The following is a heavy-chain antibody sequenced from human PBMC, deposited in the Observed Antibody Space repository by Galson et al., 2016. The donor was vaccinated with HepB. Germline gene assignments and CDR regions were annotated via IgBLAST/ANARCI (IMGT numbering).Heavy chain of an antibody. CDR2: NSSRSSYI. CDR1: AFTFSTYS. V-gene: IGHV3-21*04. CDR3: AKGGFCISASCPLEY. D-gene: IGHD2-2*01. J-gene: IGHJ4*02. Sequence: SLRLSCAASAFTFSTYSMTWVRQAPGKGLEWVSSNSSRSSYIYYADSVKGRFTISRDNAKNSLYLQMNSLRAEDAAIYYCAKGGFCISASCPLEYWGQGTLVTVSS.